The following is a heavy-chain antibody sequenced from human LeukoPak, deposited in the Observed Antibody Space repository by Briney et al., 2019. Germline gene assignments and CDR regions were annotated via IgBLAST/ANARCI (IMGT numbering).Heavy chain of an antibody. CDR2: IYPGDSDT. CDR3: ARLAYGDPRKRNINYYYYYMDV. J-gene: IGHJ6*03. CDR1: GYSFTSYW. V-gene: IGHV5-51*01. D-gene: IGHD4-17*01. Sequence: GESLKISCKGSGYSFTSYWIGWVRQMPGKGLEWMGIIYPGDSDTRYSPSFQGQVTISADKSISTAYLQWSSLKASDTAMYYCARLAYGDPRKRNINYYYYYMDVWGKGTTVTVSS.